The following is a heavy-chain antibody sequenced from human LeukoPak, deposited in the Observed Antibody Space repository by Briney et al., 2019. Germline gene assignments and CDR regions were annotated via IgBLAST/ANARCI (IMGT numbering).Heavy chain of an antibody. V-gene: IGHV1-58*02. CDR2: IVVGSGNT. J-gene: IGHJ4*02. CDR1: GFTFTSSA. CDR3: AATSDVYSYGSVDY. D-gene: IGHD5-18*01. Sequence: ASVKVSCKASGFTFTSSAMQWVRQARGQRLEWIGWIVVGSGNTNYAQKFQERVTITRDMSTSTAYMELSSLRSEDTAVYYCAATSDVYSYGSVDYWGQGTLVTVSS.